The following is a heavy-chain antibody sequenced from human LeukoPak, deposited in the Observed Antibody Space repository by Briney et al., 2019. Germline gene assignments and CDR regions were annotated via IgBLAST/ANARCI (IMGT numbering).Heavy chain of an antibody. CDR2: IHYSGST. D-gene: IGHD6-19*01. CDR1: GGPISSYY. Sequence: SETLSLTCTVSGGPISSYYWSWIRQPPGKGLEWIGHIHYSGSTNHNPSLKSRVTISVDTSKNQFSLELSSVTAADTAVYYCARTDSSGWYVFDYWGQGTLVTVSS. V-gene: IGHV4-59*01. J-gene: IGHJ4*02. CDR3: ARTDSSGWYVFDY.